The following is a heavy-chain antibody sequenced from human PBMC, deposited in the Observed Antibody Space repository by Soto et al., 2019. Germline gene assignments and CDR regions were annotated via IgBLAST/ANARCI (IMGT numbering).Heavy chain of an antibody. J-gene: IGHJ3*02. Sequence: ASVKVSVKASVYTFTGYDITWVRQATGQLVEWMGWMNPNSGNTGYAQKFQGRVTMTRNTSISTAYMELSSLRSEDTAVYYCARGGDVVVPAAMQAFDIWGQGTMVTVSS. CDR3: ARGGDVVVPAAMQAFDI. CDR2: MNPNSGNT. D-gene: IGHD2-2*01. CDR1: VYTFTGYD. V-gene: IGHV1-8*01.